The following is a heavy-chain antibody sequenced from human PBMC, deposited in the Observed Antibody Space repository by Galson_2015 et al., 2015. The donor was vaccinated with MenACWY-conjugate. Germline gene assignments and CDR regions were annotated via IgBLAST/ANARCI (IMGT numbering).Heavy chain of an antibody. D-gene: IGHD6-19*01. Sequence: SLRLSCAASGFTFSRYSMSWVRQAPGKGLEWVSYISSSSRTIYYADSVKGRFTISRDNAKNSLYLQMNSLRAEDTAVYYCARGEAVADYYGIDVWGQGTTVTVSS. J-gene: IGHJ6*02. CDR1: GFTFSRYS. CDR2: ISSSSRTI. V-gene: IGHV3-48*04. CDR3: ARGEAVADYYGIDV.